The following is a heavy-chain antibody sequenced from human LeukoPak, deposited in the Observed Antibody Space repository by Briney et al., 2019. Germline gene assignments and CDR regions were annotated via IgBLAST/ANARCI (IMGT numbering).Heavy chain of an antibody. V-gene: IGHV3-7*01. CDR2: IKQDGSEK. J-gene: IGHJ4*02. CDR3: ARVEGYSGYDSMYYFDY. Sequence: GGSLRLSCVASGFTFSSYGMHWVRQAPGKGLEWEANIKQDGSEKYYVDSVKGRFTISRDNAKNSLYLQMNSLRAEDTAVYYCARVEGYSGYDSMYYFDYWGQGTLVTVSS. D-gene: IGHD5-12*01. CDR1: GFTFSSYG.